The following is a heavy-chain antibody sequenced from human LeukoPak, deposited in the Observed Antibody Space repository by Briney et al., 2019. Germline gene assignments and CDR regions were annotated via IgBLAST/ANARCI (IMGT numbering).Heavy chain of an antibody. D-gene: IGHD2-8*01. CDR1: GGSISSSDYY. J-gene: IGHJ5*02. V-gene: IGHV4-39*07. CDR2: IYYTGST. CDR3: ARENYCTNGVCWAFDP. Sequence: SETLSLTCSVSGGSISSSDYYWSWIRQPPGKGLEWLGNIYYTGSTSYNPSFKSRVTLSVDTFKNQFSLHLSSVAAADTAVYYCARENYCTNGVCWAFDPRGQGTLVTVSS.